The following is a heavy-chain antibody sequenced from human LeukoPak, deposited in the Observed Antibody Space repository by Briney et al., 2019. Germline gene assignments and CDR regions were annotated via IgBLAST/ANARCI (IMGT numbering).Heavy chain of an antibody. J-gene: IGHJ4*02. D-gene: IGHD5-12*01. CDR1: GFTSSSYG. Sequence: PGGSLRLSCAASGFTSSSYGMHWVRQAPGKGPEWVAVIWYDGSNKYYADSVKGRFTISRDNSKNTLYLQMNSLRAEDTAVYYCARDSAGYSGQMGYWGQGTLVTVSS. CDR2: IWYDGSNK. CDR3: ARDSAGYSGQMGY. V-gene: IGHV3-33*01.